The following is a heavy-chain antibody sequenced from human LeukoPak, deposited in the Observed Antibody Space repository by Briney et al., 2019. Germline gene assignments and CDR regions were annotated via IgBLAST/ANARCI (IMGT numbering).Heavy chain of an antibody. Sequence: PGGSLRLSCAASGFTFSSYGMHWVRQAPGKGLEWVAVISYDGSNKYYADSVKGRFTISRDNSKNTLYLQMNSLRAEDTAVYYCAKECRDGSSWYYYYYYMDVWGKGTTVTVSS. D-gene: IGHD6-13*01. CDR3: AKECRDGSSWYYYYYYMDV. CDR2: ISYDGSNK. V-gene: IGHV3-30*18. CDR1: GFTFSSYG. J-gene: IGHJ6*03.